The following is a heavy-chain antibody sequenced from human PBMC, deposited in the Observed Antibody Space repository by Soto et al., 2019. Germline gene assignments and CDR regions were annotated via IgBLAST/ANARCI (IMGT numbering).Heavy chain of an antibody. J-gene: IGHJ4*02. V-gene: IGHV4-59*01. D-gene: IGHD2-8*02. CDR1: GSSIISYY. Sequence: QVQLQESGPGLVKPSETLSLTCTVSGSSIISYYWTWIRQPPGKGLEWIGNIYYSGSTTYNSSLKSRVTISVDTYKNQFSLKMSSVIAADTAVYYCARGTGNTGNFDYWGQGTLVTVSS. CDR3: ARGTGNTGNFDY. CDR2: IYYSGST.